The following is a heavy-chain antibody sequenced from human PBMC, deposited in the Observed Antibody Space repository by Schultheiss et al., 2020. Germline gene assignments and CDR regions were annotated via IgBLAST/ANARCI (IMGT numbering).Heavy chain of an antibody. CDR2: IDSTGST. V-gene: IGHV4-4*08. D-gene: IGHD2-2*01. J-gene: IGHJ6*02. CDR1: GGSISNVY. Sequence: SETLSLTCTVSGGSISNVYWNWIRQPPGKGLEWIAYIDSTGSTNYNPSLKSRVTISVDTSKNQFSLKLSSVTAADTAVYYCARDPRVTTKVASSYFGMDVWGQGTTVTVSS. CDR3: ARDPRVTTKVASSYFGMDV.